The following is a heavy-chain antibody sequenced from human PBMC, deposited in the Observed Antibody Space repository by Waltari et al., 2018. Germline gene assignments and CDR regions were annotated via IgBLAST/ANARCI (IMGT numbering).Heavy chain of an antibody. Sequence: QLQLQESGPGLVKPSETLSLTCTVSGGSISSSSYYWGWIRQPPGKGLEWIGSIYYSGSTYSNPSLKSRVTISVDTSKNQFSLKLSSVTAADTAVYYCARSRRGGYYYMDVWGKGTTVTVSS. D-gene: IGHD3-10*01. CDR3: ARSRRGGYYYMDV. CDR2: IYYSGST. CDR1: GGSISSSSYY. V-gene: IGHV4-39*01. J-gene: IGHJ6*03.